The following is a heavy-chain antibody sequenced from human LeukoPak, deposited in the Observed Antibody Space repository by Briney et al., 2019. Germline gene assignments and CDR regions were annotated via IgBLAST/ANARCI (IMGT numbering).Heavy chain of an antibody. Sequence: GGSLRLSCAASGFTFSNYDMHWVRQAAGKGLEWVSAIGTAGDTYYPGSVKGRFTISRENAKNSLYLQMNSLSAGDTAVYYCASSLAYSSSWYAIDNWGQGTLVTVSS. CDR3: ASSLAYSSSWYAIDN. V-gene: IGHV3-13*01. CDR2: IGTAGDT. J-gene: IGHJ4*02. CDR1: GFTFSNYD. D-gene: IGHD6-13*01.